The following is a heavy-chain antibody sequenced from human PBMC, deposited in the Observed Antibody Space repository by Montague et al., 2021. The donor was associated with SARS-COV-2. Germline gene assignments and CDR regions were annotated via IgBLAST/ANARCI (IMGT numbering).Heavy chain of an antibody. CDR2: IFYIGKT. Sequence: SETLSLTCSVSGYSISSGYYWGWIRQPPGKGLEWVGCIFYIGKTNYSPSLTSRLTISLESPKNQFSLPARTVTAADTAVYYCVRVLDNRVRDYWGQGTLVTVSS. CDR3: VRVLDNRVRDY. J-gene: IGHJ4*02. V-gene: IGHV4-38-2*02. D-gene: IGHD3/OR15-3a*01. CDR1: GYSISSGYY.